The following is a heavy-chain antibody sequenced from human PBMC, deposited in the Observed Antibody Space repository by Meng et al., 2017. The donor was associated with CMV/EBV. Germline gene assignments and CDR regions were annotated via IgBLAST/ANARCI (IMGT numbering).Heavy chain of an antibody. V-gene: IGHV3-15*01. D-gene: IGHD2-15*01. Sequence: GGSLRLSCVAPGFTFNEVWMTWVRQTPGKGLEWVGRIKRKIEGETTEYTAPVKGRFTISRDDSKDTLYLQMNNLKTEDTAIYYCATGDCGGGSCHAFDIWGQGTLVTVSS. J-gene: IGHJ3*02. CDR1: GFTFNEVW. CDR2: IKRKIEGETT. CDR3: ATGDCGGGSCHAFDI.